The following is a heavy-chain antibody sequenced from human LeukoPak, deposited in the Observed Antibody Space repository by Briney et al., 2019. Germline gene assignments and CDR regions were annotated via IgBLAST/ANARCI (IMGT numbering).Heavy chain of an antibody. CDR1: GFTFSSYG. Sequence: PGGSLRLSCAASGFTFSSYGMHWVRQAPGKGLEWVAFIRYDGSNKYYADSVKGRFTISRDNSKNTLYLQMNSLRAEDTAVYYCAKVAVVVTATDAFDIWGQGTMVTVSS. D-gene: IGHD2-21*02. V-gene: IGHV3-30*02. CDR3: AKVAVVVTATDAFDI. CDR2: IRYDGSNK. J-gene: IGHJ3*02.